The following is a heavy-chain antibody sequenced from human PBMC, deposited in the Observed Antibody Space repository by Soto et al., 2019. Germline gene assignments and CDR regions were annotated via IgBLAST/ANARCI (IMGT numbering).Heavy chain of an antibody. CDR2: ISAYNGNT. Sequence: ASVKVSCKASGYTFTSNYVHWVRQAPGQGLEWMGWISAYNGNTNYAQKLQGRVTMTTDTATSTAYMELRSLRSDDTAVYYCARLESGGSCYIYWGQGTLVTVSS. J-gene: IGHJ4*02. V-gene: IGHV1-18*04. D-gene: IGHD2-15*01. CDR1: GYTFTSNY. CDR3: ARLESGGSCYIY.